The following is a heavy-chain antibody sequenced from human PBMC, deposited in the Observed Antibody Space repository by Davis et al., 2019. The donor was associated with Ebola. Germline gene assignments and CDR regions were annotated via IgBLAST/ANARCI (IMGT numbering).Heavy chain of an antibody. Sequence: GVSLKISCAASGFTFSSYAMSWVRQAPGKGLEWVSAISGSGGSTYYADSVKGRFTISRDNSKNTLYLQMNSLRAEDTAVYYCAKGELEPPGGMDVWGQGTTVTVSS. CDR3: AKGELEPPGGMDV. J-gene: IGHJ6*02. V-gene: IGHV3-23*01. CDR2: ISGSGGST. CDR1: GFTFSSYA. D-gene: IGHD1-1*01.